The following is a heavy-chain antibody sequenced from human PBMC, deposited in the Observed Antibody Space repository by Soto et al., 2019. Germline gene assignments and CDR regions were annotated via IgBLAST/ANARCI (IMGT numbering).Heavy chain of an antibody. D-gene: IGHD1-7*01. J-gene: IGHJ4*02. CDR2: ISYDGSNK. CDR1: GFTFSSYA. CDR3: ASGELELPDY. V-gene: IGHV3-30-3*01. Sequence: QVQLVESGGGVVQPGRSPRLSCAASGFTFSSYAMHWVRQAPGKGLEWVAVISYDGSNKYYADSVKGRFTISRDNSKNTLYLQMNSLRAEDTAVYYCASGELELPDYWGQGTLVTVSS.